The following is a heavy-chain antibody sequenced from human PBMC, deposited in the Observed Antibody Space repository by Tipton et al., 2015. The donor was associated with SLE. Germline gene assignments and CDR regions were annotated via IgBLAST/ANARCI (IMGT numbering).Heavy chain of an antibody. V-gene: IGHV3-53*01. J-gene: IGHJ4*02. CDR3: ARSSLAVAHFDY. CDR1: GFTVSSNY. CDR2: IYSGGST. Sequence: SLRLSCAASGFTVSSNYMSWVRQAPGKGLEWVSVIYSGGSTYYADSVKGRFTISRDNSKNTLYLQMNSLRAEDTAVYYCARSSLAVAHFDYWGQGTLVTVSS. D-gene: IGHD6-19*01.